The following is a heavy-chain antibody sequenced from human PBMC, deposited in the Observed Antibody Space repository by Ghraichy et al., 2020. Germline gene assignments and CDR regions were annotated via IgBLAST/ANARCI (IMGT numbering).Heavy chain of an antibody. J-gene: IGHJ4*02. D-gene: IGHD6-13*01. CDR1: GGSFSGFY. Sequence: ESLNISCAVYGGSFSGFYWTWIRLSPGKGLEWIGQINHNGDTDYNPSLKSRVTISLDKSNYQFSLNLRSVTAADTAVYYCATVGGGLATATAWATVFYFDYWGQGTQVTVSS. CDR3: ATVGGGLATATAWATVFYFDY. CDR2: INHNGDT. V-gene: IGHV4-34*01.